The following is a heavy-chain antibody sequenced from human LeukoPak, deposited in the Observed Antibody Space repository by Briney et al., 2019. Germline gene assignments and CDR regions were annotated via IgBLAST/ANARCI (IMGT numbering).Heavy chain of an antibody. CDR3: ARVGRWLQSFDY. CDR1: GGSISSSSYY. D-gene: IGHD5-24*01. J-gene: IGHJ4*02. Sequence: SETLSLTCTVSGGSISSSSYYWGWIRQPPGKGLEWIGSIYYSGSTYYNPSLKSRVTISVDTSKNQFSLKLSSVTAADTAVYYCARVGRWLQSFDYWGQGTLVTVS. V-gene: IGHV4-39*01. CDR2: IYYSGST.